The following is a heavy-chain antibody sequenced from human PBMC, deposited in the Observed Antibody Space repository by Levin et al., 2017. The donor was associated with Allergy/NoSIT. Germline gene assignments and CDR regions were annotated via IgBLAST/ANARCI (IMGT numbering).Heavy chain of an antibody. Sequence: SQTLSLTCTVSGASIRSGGYYWNWIRQHPGKGLEWVGYMYSSGNTYYNPSLKSRVSISMDTSQNQFSLKLTSVTAADTAVYYCARGTRTIFGVIYFDYWGQGTLVTDSS. CDR1: GASIRSGGYY. CDR3: ARGTRTIFGVIYFDY. D-gene: IGHD3-3*01. CDR2: MYSSGNT. V-gene: IGHV4-31*03. J-gene: IGHJ4*02.